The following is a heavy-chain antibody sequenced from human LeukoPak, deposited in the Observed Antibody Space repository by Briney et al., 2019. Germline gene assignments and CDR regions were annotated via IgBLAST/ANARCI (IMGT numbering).Heavy chain of an antibody. CDR1: GFTFSSYE. J-gene: IGHJ3*02. CDR3: ARETSPDFWSGYYTAFDI. D-gene: IGHD3-3*01. Sequence: GGSLRLSCAASGFTFSSYEMNWVRQAPGKGLEWVSYISSSGSTIYYADSVKGRFTISRDNAKNSLYLQMNGLRAEDTAVYYCARETSPDFWSGYYTAFDIWGQGTMVTVSS. V-gene: IGHV3-48*03. CDR2: ISSSGSTI.